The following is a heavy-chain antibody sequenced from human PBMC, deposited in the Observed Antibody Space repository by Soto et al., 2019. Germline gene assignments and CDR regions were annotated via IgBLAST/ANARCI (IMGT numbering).Heavy chain of an antibody. Sequence: QVQLVQSGAEVKKPGSSVKVSCKASGGTFSSYTISWVRQAPGQGLEWMGRISPILGIANYAQKFQGRVTITADKSTSAAYMGQSRLRSEHTAVYYCARESSIVVVPAAVSGFDYWGQGTLVTVAS. V-gene: IGHV1-69*08. D-gene: IGHD2-2*01. CDR3: ARESSIVVVPAAVSGFDY. J-gene: IGHJ4*02. CDR2: ISPILGIA. CDR1: GGTFSSYT.